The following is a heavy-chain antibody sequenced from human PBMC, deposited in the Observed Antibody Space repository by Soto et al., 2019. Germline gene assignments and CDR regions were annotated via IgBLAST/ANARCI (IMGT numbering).Heavy chain of an antibody. CDR2: IYYSGST. J-gene: IGHJ4*02. D-gene: IGHD3-16*01. V-gene: IGHV4-59*01. Sequence: LSLTCTVSGGSISSYYWSWIRQPPGKGLEWIGYIYYSGSTNYNPSLKSRVTISVDTSKNQFSLKLSSVTAADTAVYYCARGGRAPSNFDYWGQGTLVTVSS. CDR1: GGSISSYY. CDR3: ARGGRAPSNFDY.